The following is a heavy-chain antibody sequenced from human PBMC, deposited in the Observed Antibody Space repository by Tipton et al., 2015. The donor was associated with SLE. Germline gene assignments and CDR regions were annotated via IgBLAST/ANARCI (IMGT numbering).Heavy chain of an antibody. CDR2: AYYSGTT. CDR3: ARHGTNGYCSGGSCSPGAWFDP. J-gene: IGHJ5*02. V-gene: IGHV4-39*07. CDR1: GGSISSSSYY. Sequence: TLSLTCTVSGGSISSSSYYWGWIRQPPGKGLEWIGTAYYSGTTCYNPSLKSRVTISVDTSKNQFSLKLSSLTAADTAVYFCARHGTNGYCSGGSCSPGAWFDPWGQGTLVTVSS. D-gene: IGHD2-15*01.